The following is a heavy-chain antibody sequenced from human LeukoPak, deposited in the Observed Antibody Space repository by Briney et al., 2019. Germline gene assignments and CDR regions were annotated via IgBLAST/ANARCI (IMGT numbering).Heavy chain of an antibody. CDR1: GFTFSSYW. V-gene: IGHV3-7*03. CDR3: ARGVYALDI. Sequence: GGSLRLSCAASGFTFSSYWMTWVRQAPGKGLEWVANINEDGSEMYHVDSVKGRFTISRDNTKNSLFLQMNSLRAEDTAVYYCARGVYALDIWGQGQWSPSLQ. J-gene: IGHJ3*02. CDR2: INEDGSEM.